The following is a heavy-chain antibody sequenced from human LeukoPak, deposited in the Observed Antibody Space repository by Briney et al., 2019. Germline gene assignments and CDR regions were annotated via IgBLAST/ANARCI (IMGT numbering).Heavy chain of an antibody. V-gene: IGHV4-59*08. CDR3: ARQVAVGATTGSFDY. CDR2: IYYSGST. D-gene: IGHD1-26*01. CDR1: GDSITSHY. Sequence: SETLSLTCTVSGDSITSHYWSWIRQPPGKELEWIGYIYYSGSTNYNPSLKSRVTISVDTSKNQFSLKLSSVTAADTAVYYCARQVAVGATTGSFDYWGQGTLVTVSS. J-gene: IGHJ4*02.